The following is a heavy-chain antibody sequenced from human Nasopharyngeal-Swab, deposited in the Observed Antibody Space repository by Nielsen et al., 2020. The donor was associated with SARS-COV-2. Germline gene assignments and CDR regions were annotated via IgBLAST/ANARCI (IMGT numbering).Heavy chain of an antibody. V-gene: IGHV3-64*02. CDR3: ARVSGGSLKNSFDL. CDR1: GFIFSHFG. D-gene: IGHD3-16*01. J-gene: IGHJ3*01. CDR2: ISGNGDRT. Sequence: GGSLRLSCAASGFIFSHFGIPWVRQAPGKGLEYLSSISGNGDRTYYVESVKGRFTISRDDSKNTMYLQMDNLRIEDTAVYFCARVSGGSLKNSFDLWGQGTRVTVSS.